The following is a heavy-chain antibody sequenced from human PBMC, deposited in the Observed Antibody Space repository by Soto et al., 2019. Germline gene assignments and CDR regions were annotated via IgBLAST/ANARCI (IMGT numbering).Heavy chain of an antibody. CDR1: GDSITNHY. D-gene: IGHD6-13*01. J-gene: IGHJ4*02. Sequence: SETLALTCTVSGDSITNHYWSWIRQPPGKGLEWIGYIYYSGSPNYNPSLKSRVTISVDTSKNQFFLKLNSVTAADTAVYYCARAGSSWYGKSDYWGQGILVTVSS. V-gene: IGHV4-59*11. CDR3: ARAGSSWYGKSDY. CDR2: IYYSGSP.